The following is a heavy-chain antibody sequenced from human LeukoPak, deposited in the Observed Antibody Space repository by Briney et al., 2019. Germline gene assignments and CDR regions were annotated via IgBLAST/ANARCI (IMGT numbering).Heavy chain of an antibody. D-gene: IGHD3-22*01. CDR1: GFTFCSYG. J-gene: IGHJ4*02. V-gene: IGHV3-23*01. Sequence: GRSLRLSCAASGFTFCSYGMRWVHQAPGKGLEWVSSISSSAGSTYYAESVKGRFTISRDNSKNTLYLQMNSMRAEDTAVYYCAKANPSSGYKYFDYWGQGTLVTVSS. CDR3: AKANPSSGYKYFDY. CDR2: ISSSAGST.